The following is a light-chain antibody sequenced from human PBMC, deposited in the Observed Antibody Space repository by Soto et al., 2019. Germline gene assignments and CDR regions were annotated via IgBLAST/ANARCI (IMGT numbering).Light chain of an antibody. J-gene: IGKJ2*02. CDR1: QGIRND. Sequence: DIQMTQSPSSLSASVGDRVTITCRASQGIRNDLAWYQQKPGKAPNRLIYAAFSLQSGVPSRFSGSGSGTEFTLTISSVQPEDFATYYCLQHNTYPCTFGQGTKLEIK. CDR2: AAF. CDR3: LQHNTYPCT. V-gene: IGKV1-17*01.